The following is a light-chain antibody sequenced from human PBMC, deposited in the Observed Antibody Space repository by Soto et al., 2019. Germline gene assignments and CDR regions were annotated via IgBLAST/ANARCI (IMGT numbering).Light chain of an antibody. V-gene: IGLV2-8*01. CDR3: SSYAGSNNVI. J-gene: IGLJ2*01. CDR2: EVS. CDR1: SSDVGNYNS. Sequence: QSVLTQPPSASGSPGQSVTISCTGTSSDVGNYNSVSWYQQHPGKAPKRMIYEVSKRPSGVPDRFSGSKSGNTASLTVSGLQYEDEADYYGSSYAGSNNVIFGGGTQLTVL.